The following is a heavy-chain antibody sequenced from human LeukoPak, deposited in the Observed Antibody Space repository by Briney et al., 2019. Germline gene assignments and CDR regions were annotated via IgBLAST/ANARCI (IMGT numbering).Heavy chain of an antibody. CDR2: LYHGGST. CDR3: ARGRYYYDSSGYPYNWFDP. V-gene: IGHV4-59*01. Sequence: SETLSLTCTVSGGSISSYSWSWIRQPPGKGLEWIGYLYHGGSTNYNPSLKSRVTISGDTSKNHFSLNLSSVTAADTAMYYRARGRYYYDSSGYPYNWFDPWGQGTLVTVSS. J-gene: IGHJ5*02. D-gene: IGHD3-22*01. CDR1: GGSISSYS.